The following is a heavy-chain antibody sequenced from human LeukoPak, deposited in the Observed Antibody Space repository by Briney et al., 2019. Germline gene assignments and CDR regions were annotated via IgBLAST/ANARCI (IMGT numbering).Heavy chain of an antibody. V-gene: IGHV3-9*01. J-gene: IGHJ4*02. D-gene: IGHD5-24*01. CDR2: ISWNSGSI. Sequence: GRSLRLSCAASGFTFDDYAMHWVRQAPGKGLEWVSGISWNSGSIGYADSVKGRFTISRDNAKNSLYLQMNSLRVEDTASYYCAKGTREMATIIDYWGQGTLVTVSS. CDR3: AKGTREMATIIDY. CDR1: GFTFDDYA.